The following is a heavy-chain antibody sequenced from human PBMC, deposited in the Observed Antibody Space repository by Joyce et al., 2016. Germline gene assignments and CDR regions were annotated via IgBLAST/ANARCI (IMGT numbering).Heavy chain of an antibody. J-gene: IGHJ3*02. CDR3: AWSILAVDVFDI. Sequence: EVQLVESGGGLVQPGGSLRLSCAASCLAFSNHWMHWVRQTPGKGLVWVSRINHYGTSNYADSVEGRFTISRDNAKNTVHLQMNSLRGEDTAIYFCAWSILAVDVFDIWGQGTMVTVSS. D-gene: IGHD6-19*01. CDR1: CLAFSNHW. V-gene: IGHV3-74*01. CDR2: INHYGTS.